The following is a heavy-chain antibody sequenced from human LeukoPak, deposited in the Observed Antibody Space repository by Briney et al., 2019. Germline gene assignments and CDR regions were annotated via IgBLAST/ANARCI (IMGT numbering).Heavy chain of an antibody. Sequence: SETLSLTCTVSGGSISSYYGSWSRQPPGKGLGWIGYFYCSGSTNYNPSLKSRVTIAVDTSKNQFSLKLSSVTAADTAVYYCASGYGKFDYWGQGTLVTVSS. D-gene: IGHD5-12*01. J-gene: IGHJ4*02. CDR1: GGSISSYY. V-gene: IGHV4-59*13. CDR3: ASGYGKFDY. CDR2: FYCSGST.